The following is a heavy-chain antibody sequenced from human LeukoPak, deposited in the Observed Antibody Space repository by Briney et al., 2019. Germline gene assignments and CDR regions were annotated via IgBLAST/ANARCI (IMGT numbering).Heavy chain of an antibody. J-gene: IGHJ6*03. Sequence: ASVKVSCKASGYTFTSYDITWVRQATGQGLEWMGWMNPNSGNTGYAQKFQGRVTMTRNTSISTAYMELSSLRSEDTAVYYCARADYSNYVSYYYYMDVWGKGTTVTVSS. CDR2: MNPNSGNT. CDR3: ARADYSNYVSYYYYMDV. V-gene: IGHV1-8*01. CDR1: GYTFTSYD. D-gene: IGHD4-11*01.